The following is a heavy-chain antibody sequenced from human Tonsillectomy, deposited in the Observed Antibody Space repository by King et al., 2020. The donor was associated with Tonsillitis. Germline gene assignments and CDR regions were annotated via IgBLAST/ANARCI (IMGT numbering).Heavy chain of an antibody. CDR2: IYWDDDK. J-gene: IGHJ4*02. V-gene: IGHV2-5*02. CDR1: GFSLTTSGVG. CDR3: AQGGWGFDY. Sequence: TLKESGPTLVKPTQTLTLTCTFSGFSLTTSGVGVGWIRQPPGKALEWLALIYWDDDKRYSPSLRSRLTITKDTSKNQVVLTMTNMDPVDTATYYCAQGGWGFDYWGQGTLVTVSS. D-gene: IGHD6-19*01.